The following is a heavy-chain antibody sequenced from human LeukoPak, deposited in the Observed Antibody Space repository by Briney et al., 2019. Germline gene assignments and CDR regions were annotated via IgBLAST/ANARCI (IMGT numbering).Heavy chain of an antibody. CDR3: AREIVAYCSGGSCSYYYYYYMDV. Sequence: GGSLRLSCAASGFTFSSYSMNWVRQAPGKGLEWVSSISSSSSYIYYADSVKGRFTISRDNAKNSLYLQMNSLRAEDTAVYYCAREIVAYCSGGSCSYYYYYYMDVWGKGTTVTVSS. D-gene: IGHD2-15*01. V-gene: IGHV3-21*01. J-gene: IGHJ6*03. CDR1: GFTFSSYS. CDR2: ISSSSSYI.